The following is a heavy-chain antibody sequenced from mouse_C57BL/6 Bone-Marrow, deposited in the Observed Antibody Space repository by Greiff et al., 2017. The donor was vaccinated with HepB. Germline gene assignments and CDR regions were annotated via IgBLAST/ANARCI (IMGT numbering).Heavy chain of an antibody. D-gene: IGHD2-1*01. CDR1: GFTFSDYG. J-gene: IGHJ2*01. CDR2: ISNLAYSI. V-gene: IGHV5-15*01. Sequence: EVMLVESGGGLVQPGGSLKLSCAASGFTFSDYGMAWVRQAPRKGPEWVAFISNLAYSIYYADTVTGRFTISRENAKNTLYLEMSSLRSEDTAMYYCARLYGNYGGYFDYWGQGTTLTVSS. CDR3: ARLYGNYGGYFDY.